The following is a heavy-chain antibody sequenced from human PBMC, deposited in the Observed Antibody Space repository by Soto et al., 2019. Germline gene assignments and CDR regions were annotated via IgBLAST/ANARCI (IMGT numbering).Heavy chain of an antibody. D-gene: IGHD1-26*01. CDR1: GFTFSNAW. V-gene: IGHV3-15*01. J-gene: IGHJ3*02. CDR2: IKSKTDGGTT. Sequence: EVQLVESGGGLVKPGGSLRLSCAASGFTFSNAWMSWVRQAPGKGMEWVGRIKSKTDGGTTDYAAPVKGTFTISRDDSKHTLYLHISSLKTEDAAVSYLTIEYSGSGEYGDFDAFDICGKRTMFIVAS. CDR3: TIEYSGSGEYGDFDAFDI.